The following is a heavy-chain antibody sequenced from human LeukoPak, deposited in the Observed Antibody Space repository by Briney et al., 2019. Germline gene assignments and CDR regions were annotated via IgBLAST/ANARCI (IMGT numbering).Heavy chain of an antibody. CDR1: GFPVSSNY. J-gene: IGHJ3*02. D-gene: IGHD3-10*01. V-gene: IGHV3-53*01. CDR3: AKGVLSGIGAFDI. CDR2: IYSGGST. Sequence: PGGSLRLSCEASGFPVSSNYISWVRQAPGKGLEWVSVIYSGGSTYYADSVKGRFTISRDNSKNTLYLQMNSLRAEDTAVYYCAKGVLSGIGAFDIWGQGTMVTVSS.